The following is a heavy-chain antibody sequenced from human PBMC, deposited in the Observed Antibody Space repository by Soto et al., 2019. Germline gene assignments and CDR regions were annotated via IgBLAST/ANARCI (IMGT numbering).Heavy chain of an antibody. CDR1: GGSISRGGYY. D-gene: IGHD3-10*02. V-gene: IGHV4-31*03. CDR2: IYYSGST. Sequence: QVQLQAAGPRLVKPSQTLSLTCTVSGGSISRGGYYWSWIRQHPGKGLEWIGYIYYSGSTYYNPSIMSGVTMSLDTFNDQFSRTLSSVTAADTAMYYCARVSSGERLSFDYGGQGTLVTVSS. CDR3: ARVSSGERLSFDY. J-gene: IGHJ4*02.